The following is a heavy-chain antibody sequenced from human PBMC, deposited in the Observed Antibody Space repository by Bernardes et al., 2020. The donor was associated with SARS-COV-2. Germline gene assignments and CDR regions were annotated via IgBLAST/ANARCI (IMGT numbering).Heavy chain of an antibody. V-gene: IGHV3-64D*06. Sequence: GGSLRLSCSASGFTFSNHAVHWVRQPPGKGLEYVSAISSNGGSTYYADSVKGRFTISRDNSKNTLYLQMSSLRVEDTAVYYCVKDQYGGWDYVTCLDYWGQGTLVTVSS. CDR1: GFTFSNHA. D-gene: IGHD4-17*01. CDR2: ISSNGGST. CDR3: VKDQYGGWDYVTCLDY. J-gene: IGHJ4*02.